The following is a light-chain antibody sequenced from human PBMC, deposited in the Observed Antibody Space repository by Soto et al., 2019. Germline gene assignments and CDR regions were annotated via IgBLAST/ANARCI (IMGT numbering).Light chain of an antibody. CDR1: QNVVTN. CDR3: QQYFKSPWT. V-gene: IGKV3-15*01. J-gene: IGKJ1*01. CDR2: GAS. Sequence: EIVMTQSPATLSVSPGEGATLSCRASQNVVTNLAWYQQIPGQAPRLLIYGASTRATGIPARFSGSGSGTEFTLTISSLQSEDFAVYYCQQYFKSPWTFGQGTKVEIK.